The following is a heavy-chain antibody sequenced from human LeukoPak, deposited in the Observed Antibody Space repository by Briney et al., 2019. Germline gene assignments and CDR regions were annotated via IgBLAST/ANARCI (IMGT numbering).Heavy chain of an antibody. J-gene: IGHJ3*02. CDR1: GFTFSSYE. Sequence: GGSLRLSCAASGFTFSSYEMNWVRQAPGKGLEWVGRIKAKTNGGTTDYAAPVKGRFAISRDDSKNTLYLQMNSLKTDDTALYYCVTEGPTYGFHSFDTWGQGTTVTISS. D-gene: IGHD3-10*01. CDR3: VTEGPTYGFHSFDT. CDR2: IKAKTNGGTT. V-gene: IGHV3-15*01.